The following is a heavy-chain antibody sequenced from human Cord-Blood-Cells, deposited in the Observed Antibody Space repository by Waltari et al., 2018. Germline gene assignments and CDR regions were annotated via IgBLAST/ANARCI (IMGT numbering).Heavy chain of an antibody. Sequence: EVQLVESGGGLVQPGRSLRLSCAASGFTFDDYAMHWVRQAPGKGLAGVSGISWNSGRIGYADSVKGRFTISRDNAKNSLYLQMNSLRAEDTALYYCAKDIYSGYCTGGVCYYYGMDVWGQGTTVTVSS. CDR2: ISWNSGRI. J-gene: IGHJ6*02. CDR3: AKDIYSGYCTGGVCYYYGMDV. V-gene: IGHV3-9*01. CDR1: GFTFDDYA. D-gene: IGHD2-8*02.